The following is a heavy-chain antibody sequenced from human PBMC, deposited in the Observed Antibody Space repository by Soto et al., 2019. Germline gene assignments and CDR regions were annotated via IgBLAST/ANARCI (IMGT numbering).Heavy chain of an antibody. D-gene: IGHD4-17*01. CDR2: INAGNGNT. J-gene: IGHJ6*02. Sequence: ASVKVCCKASGDTFTSYAMHWVRQAPGQRLEWMGWINAGNGNTKYSQKFQGRVTITRDTSASTAYMELSSLRSEDTAVYYCASKSSVSQTVTTYYYYGMDVWGQGTTVTVSS. CDR1: GDTFTSYA. CDR3: ASKSSVSQTVTTYYYYGMDV. V-gene: IGHV1-3*01.